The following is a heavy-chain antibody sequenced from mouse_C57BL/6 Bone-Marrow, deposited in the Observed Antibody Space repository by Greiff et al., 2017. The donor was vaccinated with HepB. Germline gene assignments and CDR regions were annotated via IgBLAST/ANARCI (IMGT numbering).Heavy chain of an antibody. CDR2: ISDGGSYT. D-gene: IGHD2-3*01. J-gene: IGHJ3*01. Sequence: EVQLVESGGGLVKPGGSLKLSCAASGFTFSSYAMSWVRQTPEKRLEWVATISDGGSYTYYPDNVKGRFTISRDNAKNNLYLQMSHLKSEDTAMYYCARDRENGYYGAYWGQGTLVTVSA. V-gene: IGHV5-4*01. CDR1: GFTFSSYA. CDR3: ARDRENGYYGAY.